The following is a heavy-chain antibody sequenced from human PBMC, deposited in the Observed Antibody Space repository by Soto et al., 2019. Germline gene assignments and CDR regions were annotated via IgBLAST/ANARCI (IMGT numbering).Heavy chain of an antibody. J-gene: IGHJ4*02. Sequence: QVQLVQSGAEVKKPGASVKVSCKASGYTFTSYYMHWVRQAPGQGLEWMGIINPSGGSTSYAQKFQGRVTMTRDTSTSTVYMELSSLRSEDTAVYYCAGVGVGATPGSYFDYWGQGTLVTVSS. CDR3: AGVGVGATPGSYFDY. CDR2: INPSGGST. CDR1: GYTFTSYY. D-gene: IGHD1-26*01. V-gene: IGHV1-46*01.